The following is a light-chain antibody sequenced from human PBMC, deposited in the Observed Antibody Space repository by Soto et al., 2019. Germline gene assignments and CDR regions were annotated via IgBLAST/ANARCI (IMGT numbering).Light chain of an antibody. Sequence: QSVLTQPASVSGSPGQSITISCTGTSSDVGAYNRVSWYQQHSGKAPKLMIYEVSNRPSGVSNRFSGSKSGNTASLTISGLQAEDEADYYCLSYTTSSSYVFGIGTKVTVL. CDR3: LSYTTSSSYV. CDR1: SSDVGAYNR. CDR2: EVS. V-gene: IGLV2-14*01. J-gene: IGLJ1*01.